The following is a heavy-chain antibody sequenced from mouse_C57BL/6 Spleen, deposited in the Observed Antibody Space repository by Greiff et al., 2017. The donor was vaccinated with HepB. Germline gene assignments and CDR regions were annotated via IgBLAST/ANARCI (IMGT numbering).Heavy chain of an antibody. J-gene: IGHJ2*01. CDR3: ARRRYYFDY. CDR1: GYAFTNYL. CDR2: INPGSGGT. V-gene: IGHV1-54*01. Sequence: VQLQESGAELVRPGTSVKVSCKASGYAFTNYLIEWVKQRPGQGLEWIGVINPGSGGTIYNQKFKGKATLTVDKSSSTAYMELRSLTSEDTEVYYCARRRYYFDYGGQGTTLTVSS.